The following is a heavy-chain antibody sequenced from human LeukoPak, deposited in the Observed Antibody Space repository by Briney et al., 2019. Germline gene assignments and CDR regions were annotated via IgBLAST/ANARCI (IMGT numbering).Heavy chain of an antibody. J-gene: IGHJ5*02. CDR3: ARDGMRYSSSWYHNWFDP. CDR1: GFTFSDYY. CDR2: ISSSSSYA. Sequence: GGSLRLSCAASGFTFSDYYMSWIRQAPGKGLEWVSYISSSSSYANYADSVKGRFTISRDNAKNSLYLQMNSLRAEDTAVYYCARDGMRYSSSWYHNWFDPWGQGTLVSVSS. D-gene: IGHD6-13*01. V-gene: IGHV3-11*05.